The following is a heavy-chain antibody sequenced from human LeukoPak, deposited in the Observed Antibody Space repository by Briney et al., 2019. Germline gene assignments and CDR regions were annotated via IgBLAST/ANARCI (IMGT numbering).Heavy chain of an antibody. V-gene: IGHV4-59*02. CDR1: GASVTDYY. J-gene: IGHJ5*02. D-gene: IGHD7-27*01. CDR3: TRGHWGLQS. CDR2: IHHSGNS. Sequence: SETLSLTCTVSGASVTDYYWSWIRQSPGKGLEWISYIHHSGNSDYNPSLRSRVTTSLDTSKNQFSLNLISVTAADTAVYYCTRGHWGLQSWSQGTLVTVAS.